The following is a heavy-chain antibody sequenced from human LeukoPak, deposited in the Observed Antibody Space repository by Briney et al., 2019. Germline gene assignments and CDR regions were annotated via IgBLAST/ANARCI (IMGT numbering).Heavy chain of an antibody. D-gene: IGHD3-10*01. CDR3: ARVHIHTSGSYYPVDY. Sequence: PGGSLRLSCAASEFTFSSYGMSWVRQAPGKGLEWVANIKTDGSQIYYADSVKGRFTISRDNAKNSLYLQMNSLRAEDTAVYFCARVHIHTSGSYYPVDYWGQGTLVTVSS. V-gene: IGHV3-7*03. CDR1: EFTFSSYG. CDR2: IKTDGSQI. J-gene: IGHJ4*02.